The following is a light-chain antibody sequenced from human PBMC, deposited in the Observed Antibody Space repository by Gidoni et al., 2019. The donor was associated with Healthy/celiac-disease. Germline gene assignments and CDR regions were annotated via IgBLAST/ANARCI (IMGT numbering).Light chain of an antibody. V-gene: IGKV1-39*01. Sequence: DIQMTQSPSSLSASVGDRVTITCRASQSISSYLNWYQQKPGKAPKLLIYAASSLQSGVPSRFSGSGSWTDFTLTISSLLPEDFSTYYCQQSYSTPRTFGQXTKVEIK. CDR3: QQSYSTPRT. CDR1: QSISSY. J-gene: IGKJ1*01. CDR2: AAS.